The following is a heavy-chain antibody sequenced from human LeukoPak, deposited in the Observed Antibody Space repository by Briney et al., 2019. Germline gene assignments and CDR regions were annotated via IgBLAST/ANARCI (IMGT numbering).Heavy chain of an antibody. J-gene: IGHJ4*02. CDR2: ISYVGSNK. D-gene: IGHD3-22*01. V-gene: IGHV3-30*03. CDR1: GFTFSSYG. CDR3: ARGRHTDYYYDSSGYYYRPYYFDY. Sequence: GGSLRLSCAASGFTFSSYGMHWVRQAPGKGLEWVAVISYVGSNKYYADSVKGRFTISRDNSKNTLYLQMNSLRAEDTAVYYCARGRHTDYYYDSSGYYYRPYYFDYWGQGTLVTVSS.